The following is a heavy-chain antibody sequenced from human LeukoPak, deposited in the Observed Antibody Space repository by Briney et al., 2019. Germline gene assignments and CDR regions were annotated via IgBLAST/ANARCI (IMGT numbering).Heavy chain of an antibody. Sequence: PSETLSLTCTVSGGSISSGSYYWSWIRQPAGKGLEWIGRIYTSGSTNYNPSLKSRVTISVDTSKNQFSLKLSSVTAADTAVYYCATGVVRYYYYYMDVWGKGTTVTVSS. V-gene: IGHV4-61*02. CDR3: ATGVVRYYYYYMDV. J-gene: IGHJ6*03. D-gene: IGHD2-2*01. CDR2: IYTSGST. CDR1: GGSISSGSYY.